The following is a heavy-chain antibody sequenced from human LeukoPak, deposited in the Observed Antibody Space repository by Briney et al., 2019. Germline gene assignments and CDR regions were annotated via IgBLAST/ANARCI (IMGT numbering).Heavy chain of an antibody. J-gene: IGHJ6*03. CDR3: ARRFFRPGYCYYFDV. CDR2: IIPIFGTA. CDR1: GATFSSYA. Sequence: GSSVNFSCKPSGATFSSYAISWVRQAPGQGREWIGVIIPIFGTANYAQKLKGRVTITADGSTSTVYMELSSLRAEDTAVYYCARRFFRPGYCYYFDVRGKGTTVTVSS. V-gene: IGHV1-69*01. D-gene: IGHD1-14*01.